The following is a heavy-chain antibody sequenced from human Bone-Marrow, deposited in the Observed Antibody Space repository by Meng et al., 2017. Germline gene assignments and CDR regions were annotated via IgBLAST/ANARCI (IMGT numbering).Heavy chain of an antibody. CDR2: ISYDGSNK. D-gene: IGHD1-20*01. Sequence: GESLKISCAASGFTFSSYAMHWVRQAPGKGLEWVAVISYDGSNKYYADSVKGRFTISRDNSKNTLYLQMNSLRAEDTAVYYCASVTGTQLYWGQGTLVTVSS. J-gene: IGHJ4*02. V-gene: IGHV3-30*01. CDR1: GFTFSSYA. CDR3: ASVTGTQLY.